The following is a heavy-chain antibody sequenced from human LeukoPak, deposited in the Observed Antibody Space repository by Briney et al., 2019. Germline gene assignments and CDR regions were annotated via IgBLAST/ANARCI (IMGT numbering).Heavy chain of an antibody. D-gene: IGHD5-18*01. CDR1: GYNFNNYG. V-gene: IGHV1-18*01. CDR3: ARHMRYSYGPQFDY. Sequence: ASVKVSCKASGYNFNNYGITWVRQAPGQGLEWTGRISTDNGDTTYAQKFQGRVTMTTDTISTTVYMELRSLRFDDTAVYYCARHMRYSYGPQFDYWGQGTLVTVSS. J-gene: IGHJ4*02. CDR2: ISTDNGDT.